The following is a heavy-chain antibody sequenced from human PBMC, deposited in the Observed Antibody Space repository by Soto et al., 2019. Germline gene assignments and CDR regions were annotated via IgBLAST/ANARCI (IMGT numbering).Heavy chain of an antibody. CDR1: GYTFTSYG. Sequence: ASVKVSCKASGYTFTSYGISWVRQAPGQGLEWMGWISAYNGNTNYAQKLQGRVTMTTDTSTSTAYMELRSLRSDDTAVYYCATRVRYCTNGVCYPYYCYGMDVCGQRTKVRVSS. V-gene: IGHV1-18*01. J-gene: IGHJ6*02. CDR2: ISAYNGNT. CDR3: ATRVRYCTNGVCYPYYCYGMDV. D-gene: IGHD2-8*01.